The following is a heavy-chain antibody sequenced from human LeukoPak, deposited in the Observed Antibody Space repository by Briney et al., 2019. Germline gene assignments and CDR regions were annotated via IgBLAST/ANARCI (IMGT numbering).Heavy chain of an antibody. CDR2: IKQDGSEK. Sequence: GGSLRLSCAASGFTFSSYWMSWVRQAPGTGLEWVANIKQDGSEKYYVDSVKGRFTISRDNAKNSLYLQMNSLRAEDTAVYYCAREYCSGGTCYLPGYWGQGTLVTASS. V-gene: IGHV3-7*03. CDR1: GFTFSSYW. J-gene: IGHJ4*02. CDR3: AREYCSGGTCYLPGY. D-gene: IGHD2-15*01.